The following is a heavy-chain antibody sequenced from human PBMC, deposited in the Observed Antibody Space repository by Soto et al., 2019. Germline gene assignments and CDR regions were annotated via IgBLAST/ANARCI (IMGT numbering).Heavy chain of an antibody. Sequence: SETLSLTWAVCGGSFSGYYWSWIRQPPGKGQEWIGEINHSGSTNYNPSLKSRVTISVDTSKNQFSLKLSSVTAADTAVYYCARGIYVDIVATIPCGMDVWGQGTPVTVS. J-gene: IGHJ6*02. CDR3: ARGIYVDIVATIPCGMDV. D-gene: IGHD5-12*01. V-gene: IGHV4-34*01. CDR1: GGSFSGYY. CDR2: INHSGST.